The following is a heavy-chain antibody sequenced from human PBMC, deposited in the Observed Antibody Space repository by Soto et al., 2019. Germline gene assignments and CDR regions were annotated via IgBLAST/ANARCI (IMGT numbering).Heavy chain of an antibody. D-gene: IGHD1-1*01. CDR3: ARQGPSTTGTGWFWVFDS. J-gene: IGHJ4*02. CDR1: GFTFSSYA. Sequence: VQVLESGGGLVQPGGSLRLSCAASGFTFSSYAMSWVRQAPGKGLEWVSGISGSGGTTYYADSVKGRFTISRDNSKNTLYLQMHTLRAEDTAGYYCARQGPSTTGTGWFWVFDSWGQGTLVTVSS. V-gene: IGHV3-23*01. CDR2: ISGSGGTT.